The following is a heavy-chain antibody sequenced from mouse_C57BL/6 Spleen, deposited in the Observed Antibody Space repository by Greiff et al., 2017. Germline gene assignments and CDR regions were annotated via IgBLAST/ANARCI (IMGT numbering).Heavy chain of an antibody. CDR3: ARGELGY. V-gene: IGHV5-6*01. D-gene: IGHD4-1*01. Sequence: EVKLMESGGDLVKPGGSLKLSCAASGFTFSSYGMSWVRQTPDKRLEWVATISSGGSYTYYPDSVKGRFTISRDNAKNTLYLQMSSLKSEDTAMYYCARGELGYWGQGTTLTVSS. CDR2: ISSGGSYT. CDR1: GFTFSSYG. J-gene: IGHJ2*01.